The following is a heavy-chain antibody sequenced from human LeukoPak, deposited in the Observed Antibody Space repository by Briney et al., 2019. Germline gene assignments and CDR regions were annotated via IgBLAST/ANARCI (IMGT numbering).Heavy chain of an antibody. CDR3: TRHGSGFYYYYDMDV. J-gene: IGHJ6*04. V-gene: IGHV3-21*01. D-gene: IGHD6-25*01. Sequence: GGSLRLSCAASGFTFSDYSMNWVRQAPGKGLEWVASISTVSTSTFYAESLKGRISISRDNAKNSLILQMSSLRADDTAVYYCTRHGSGFYYYYDMDVWGKGTTVTVSS. CDR2: ISTVSTST. CDR1: GFTFSDYS.